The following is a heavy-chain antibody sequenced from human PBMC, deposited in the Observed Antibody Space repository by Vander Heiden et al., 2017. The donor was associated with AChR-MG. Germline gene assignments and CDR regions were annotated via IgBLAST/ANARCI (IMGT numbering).Heavy chain of an antibody. J-gene: IGHJ4*02. CDR2: IIAIFGTA. CDR1: GVTLSSYS. CDR3: ARMLGGSHFDY. V-gene: IGHV1-69*06. Sequence: QVQLVQSGAEVKKPGSSVKVSCKASGVTLSSYSMRWVRKAPGQGLDGMGGIIAIFGTANYAQKFQGSVTITADKSTSTAYMELSSLRSEDTAVYYCARMLGGSHFDYWGQGTLVTVSS. D-gene: IGHD2-8*01.